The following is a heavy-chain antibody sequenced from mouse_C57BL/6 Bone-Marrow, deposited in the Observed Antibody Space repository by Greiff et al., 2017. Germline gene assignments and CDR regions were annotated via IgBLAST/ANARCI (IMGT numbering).Heavy chain of an antibody. CDR3: AREGSYGSSLYYFAY. J-gene: IGHJ2*01. Sequence: QVQLQQPGAELVMPGASVKLSCKASGYTFTSYWMHWVKQRPGQGLEWIGEIDPSDSYTNYNQKFKGKSTLTVDKSYSTASMQLSSLTSEDSAVYYCAREGSYGSSLYYFAYWGPGTTPTVSS. D-gene: IGHD1-1*01. CDR1: GYTFTSYW. V-gene: IGHV1-69*01. CDR2: IDPSDSYT.